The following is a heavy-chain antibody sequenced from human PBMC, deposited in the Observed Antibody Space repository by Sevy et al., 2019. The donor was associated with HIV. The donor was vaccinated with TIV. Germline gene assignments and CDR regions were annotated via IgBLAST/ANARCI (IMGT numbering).Heavy chain of an antibody. D-gene: IGHD6-13*01. CDR3: AKAGSSWYYAFDI. J-gene: IGHJ3*02. Sequence: GGSLRLSCAASGFTFSSYAMSWVHQAPGKGLEWVSAISGSGGSTYYADSVKGRFTISRDNSKNTLYLQMNSLRAEDTAVYYCAKAGSSWYYAFDIWGQGTMVTVSS. CDR2: ISGSGGST. CDR1: GFTFSSYA. V-gene: IGHV3-23*01.